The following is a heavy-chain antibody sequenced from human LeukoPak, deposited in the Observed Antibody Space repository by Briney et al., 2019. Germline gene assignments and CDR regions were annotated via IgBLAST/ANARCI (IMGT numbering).Heavy chain of an antibody. CDR2: INHSGST. CDR1: GGSFSGYY. V-gene: IGHV4-34*01. J-gene: IGHJ6*02. CDR3: ARLGYFDWLLYGYYYYGMDV. Sequence: PSETLSLTCAVYGGSFSGYYWGWIRQPPGKGLEWIGEINHSGSTNYNPSLKSRVTISVDTSKNQFSLKLSSVTAADTAVYYCARLGYFDWLLYGYYYYGMDVWGQGTTVTVSS. D-gene: IGHD3-9*01.